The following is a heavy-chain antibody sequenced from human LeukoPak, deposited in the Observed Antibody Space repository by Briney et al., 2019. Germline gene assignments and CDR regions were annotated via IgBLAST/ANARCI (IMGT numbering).Heavy chain of an antibody. CDR2: IFGSGGSP. CDR1: GFTFGSHA. V-gene: IGHV3-23*01. Sequence: PGGSLRLSCAASGFTFGSHAMYWVRQAPGKGLEWVAGIFGSGGSPHYADSVKGRFTISRDNPRNTVYLQINSLRDDDTAVYYCGKTTVGYSSGQKPAWPVDFCGQGTLVTVSS. D-gene: IGHD5-18*01. J-gene: IGHJ4*02. CDR3: GKTTVGYSSGQKPAWPVDF.